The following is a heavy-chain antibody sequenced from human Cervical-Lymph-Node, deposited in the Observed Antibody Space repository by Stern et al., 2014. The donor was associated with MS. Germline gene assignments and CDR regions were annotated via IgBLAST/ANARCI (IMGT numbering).Heavy chain of an antibody. CDR1: GYSLTNTW. D-gene: IGHD6-13*01. CDR3: ARGRGIALRPDY. Sequence: VQLVESGAELKKPGESLRISCKGSGYSLTNTWIGWVRQMPGQGLEWMGITCPGDSETRDSPSFQGQVTISADKSINTAYLQWSSLKASDTAMYYCARGRGIALRPDYWGQGTLVTVSS. CDR2: TCPGDSET. J-gene: IGHJ4*02. V-gene: IGHV5-51*03.